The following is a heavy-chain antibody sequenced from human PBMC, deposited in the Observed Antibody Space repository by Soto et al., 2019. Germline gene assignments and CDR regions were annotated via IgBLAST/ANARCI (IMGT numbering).Heavy chain of an antibody. J-gene: IGHJ6*02. CDR2: ISYDGSNK. CDR1: GFTFSSYA. CDR3: AREDV. Sequence: QVQLVESGGGLVQPGRSLRLSCAASGFTFSSYAMHWVRQAPGKGLEWVAVISYDGSNKYYADSVKGRFTISRDNSKNTLYLQMNSLRAEDTAVYYCAREDVWGQGTTVTVSS. V-gene: IGHV3-30-3*01.